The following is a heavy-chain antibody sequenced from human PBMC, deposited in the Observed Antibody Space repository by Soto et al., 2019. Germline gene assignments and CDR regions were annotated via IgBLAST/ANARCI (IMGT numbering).Heavy chain of an antibody. D-gene: IGHD3-3*01. CDR3: AITPHRFLEWLGNMDV. J-gene: IGHJ6*03. Sequence: EVQLVESGGGLVQPGGSLRLSCAASGFTVSSNYMSWVRQAPGKGLEWVSVIYSGGSTYYADSVKGRFTISRDNSKNTLYLQMNSLGAEDTAVYYCAITPHRFLEWLGNMDVWGKGTTVTVSS. CDR2: IYSGGST. V-gene: IGHV3-66*01. CDR1: GFTVSSNY.